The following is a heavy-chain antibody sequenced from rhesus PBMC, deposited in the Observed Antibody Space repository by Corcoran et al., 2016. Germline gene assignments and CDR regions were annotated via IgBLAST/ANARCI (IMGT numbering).Heavy chain of an antibody. J-gene: IGHJ5-2*02. CDR1: GFTFSDYA. D-gene: IGHD3-22*01. CDR3: TTDTALWSSLDV. V-gene: IGHV3-186*02. Sequence: EVQLVESGGGLVQPGGSLRLSCAASGFTFSDYAMSWVRQASGKGREWVGYIRSKNNNYATEYAASVKVRFTISRDDSKNTLYLQMCSLKTEDTAVYYCTTDTALWSSLDVWGRGVLVTVSS. CDR2: IRSKNNNYAT.